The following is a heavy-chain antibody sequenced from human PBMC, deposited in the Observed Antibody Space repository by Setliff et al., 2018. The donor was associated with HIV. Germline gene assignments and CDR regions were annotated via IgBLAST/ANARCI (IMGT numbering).Heavy chain of an antibody. CDR2: IVVGSGNT. CDR1: GFTFISSA. V-gene: IGHV1-58*02. Sequence: SVKVSCKASGFTFISSAMQWVRQARGRRLEWIGWIVVGSGNTNYAQKFQERVTITRDMSTRTTYMELSNLRSEDTAVYYCAARPGVDSSAYYDYYYMDVWGKGTTVTVSS. CDR3: AARPGVDSSAYYDYYYMDV. D-gene: IGHD3-22*01. J-gene: IGHJ6*03.